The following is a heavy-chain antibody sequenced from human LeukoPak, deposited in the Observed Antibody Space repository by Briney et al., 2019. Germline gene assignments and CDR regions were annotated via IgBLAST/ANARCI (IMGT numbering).Heavy chain of an antibody. CDR2: IYSGGST. Sequence: GRSLRLSCAASGFXVSDNYITWVRQAPGKGLEWVSVIYSGGSTYYADSVKGRFTISRHDPKNTLFLQMNSLRPEDTAVYYCARLEMATITHAFDIWGQGAMVTVSS. CDR1: GFXVSDNY. V-gene: IGHV3-53*04. D-gene: IGHD5-24*01. J-gene: IGHJ3*02. CDR3: ARLEMATITHAFDI.